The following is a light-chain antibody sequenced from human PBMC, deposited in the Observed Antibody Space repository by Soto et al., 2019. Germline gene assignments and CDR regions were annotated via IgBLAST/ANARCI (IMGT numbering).Light chain of an antibody. Sequence: EIVMTQSPATLSVSPGERATLSCRASQSVSSNLAWYQQKPGQAPRLLIYGASTRATGIPARFSGSGSGTESTLTISNLQSEDFAVYYCQQYNNWWTFGQGTKVEIK. J-gene: IGKJ1*01. CDR3: QQYNNWWT. V-gene: IGKV3-15*01. CDR1: QSVSSN. CDR2: GAS.